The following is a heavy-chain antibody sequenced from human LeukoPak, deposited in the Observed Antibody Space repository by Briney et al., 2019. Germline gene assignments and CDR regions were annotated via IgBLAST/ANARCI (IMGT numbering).Heavy chain of an antibody. CDR1: GGSFSGYY. CDR3: ARTLSSSWNKGSGAFDI. CDR2: INHSGST. V-gene: IGHV4-34*01. D-gene: IGHD6-13*01. Sequence: PSETLSLTCAVYGGSFSGYYWSWIRQPPGKGLEWIGEINHSGSTNYNPSLKSRVTISVDTSKNQFSLKLSSVTAADTAVYYCARTLSSSWNKGSGAFDIWGQGTMVTVSS. J-gene: IGHJ3*02.